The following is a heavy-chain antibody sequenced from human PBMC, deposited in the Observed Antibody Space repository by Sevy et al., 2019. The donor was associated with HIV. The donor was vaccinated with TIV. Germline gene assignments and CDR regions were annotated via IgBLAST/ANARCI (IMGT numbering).Heavy chain of an antibody. J-gene: IGHJ4*02. CDR1: GFTFNTHA. Sequence: GGSLRLSCAASGFTFNTHAMHWVRQAPGKGLEWVALISYDGIIKYYADSVKGRLTISRDNSKNTLSLQMNSLRVEDTAVYYCAREGGYTSAWSPGNHWGQRTLVTASS. V-gene: IGHV3-30*04. D-gene: IGHD6-19*01. CDR2: ISYDGIIK. CDR3: AREGGYTSAWSPGNH.